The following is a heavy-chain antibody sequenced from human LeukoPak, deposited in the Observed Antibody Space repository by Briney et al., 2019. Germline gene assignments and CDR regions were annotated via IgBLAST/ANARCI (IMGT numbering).Heavy chain of an antibody. CDR3: AREGYDFWSGPPVPFNWLDP. V-gene: IGHV3-33*01. D-gene: IGHD3-3*01. J-gene: IGHJ5*02. CDR2: IWYDGSNK. CDR1: GFTFSSYG. Sequence: GGSLRLSCAASGFTFSSYGMHWVRQAPGKGLEWVAVIWYDGSNKYYADSVKGRFTISRDNSKNTLYLQMNSLRAEDTAVYYCAREGYDFWSGPPVPFNWLDPWGQGTLVTVSS.